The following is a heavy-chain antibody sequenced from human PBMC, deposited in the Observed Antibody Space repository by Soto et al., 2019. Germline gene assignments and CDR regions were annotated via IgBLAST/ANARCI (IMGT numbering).Heavy chain of an antibody. J-gene: IGHJ4*02. Sequence: ASVKVSCTVSGYTNPELSMDWVRKAPGKGLEWMGGFDPEDGETIYAQKFQGRVTMTEDTSTDTAYMELSSLRSEDTAVYYCATDLLAYCGGDCYTGKDYWGQGTLVTV. CDR3: ATDLLAYCGGDCYTGKDY. V-gene: IGHV1-24*01. D-gene: IGHD2-21*02. CDR1: GYTNPELS. CDR2: FDPEDGET.